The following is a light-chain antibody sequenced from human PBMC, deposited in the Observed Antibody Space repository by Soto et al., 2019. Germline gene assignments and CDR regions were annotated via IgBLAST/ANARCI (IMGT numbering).Light chain of an antibody. CDR1: QSVGSE. J-gene: IGKJ1*01. CDR3: QQYNNWPWT. CDR2: DAS. Sequence: EVVMTHFPATLPVSPWDIATLSCGASQSVGSELAWYQQKPGQAPRLLIYDASTRATGVPARFSGSGSGTEFTPTISSLQSEDFAVYYCQQYNNWPWTFGQGTKVDIK. V-gene: IGKV3D-15*01.